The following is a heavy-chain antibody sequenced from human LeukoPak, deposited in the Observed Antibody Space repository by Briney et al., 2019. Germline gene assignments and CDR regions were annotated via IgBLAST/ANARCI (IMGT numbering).Heavy chain of an antibody. V-gene: IGHV4-31*03. CDR2: IFYSGTT. CDR1: GVSMSTTGYF. CDR3: ATTRRGDRSGYFYGQGDY. Sequence: PSETLSLTCTVSGVSMSTTGYFWSWIRQYPGKGLEWIGYIFYSGTTNYNPSLKSRVTISVDTSKNQFSLKLTSVTAADTAVYYCATTRRGDRSGYFYGQGDYWGQGTLVTVSS. D-gene: IGHD3-22*01. J-gene: IGHJ4*02.